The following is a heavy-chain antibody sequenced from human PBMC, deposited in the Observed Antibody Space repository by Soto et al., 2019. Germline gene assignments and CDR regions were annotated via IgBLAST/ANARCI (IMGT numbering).Heavy chain of an antibody. Sequence: ASVKVSCKASGYTFTGYYMHWVRQAPGQGLEWMGWINPNSGGTNYAQKFQGRVTMTRDTSISTAYMELSRLRSDDTAVYYCAGGGSSFTIFGVVQYGMDVWGQGTTVTSP. CDR1: GYTFTGYY. J-gene: IGHJ6*02. CDR2: INPNSGGT. CDR3: AGGGSSFTIFGVVQYGMDV. V-gene: IGHV1-2*02. D-gene: IGHD3-3*01.